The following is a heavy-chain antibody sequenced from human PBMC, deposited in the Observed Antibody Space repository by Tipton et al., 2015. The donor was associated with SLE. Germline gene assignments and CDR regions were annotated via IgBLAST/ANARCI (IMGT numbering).Heavy chain of an antibody. J-gene: IGHJ4*02. D-gene: IGHD3-3*01. CDR3: TTVPIPMFGVVPGDY. CDR1: GFTFSNAW. Sequence: SLRLSCAASGFTFSNAWMSWVRQAPGKGLEWVGRIKSKTDGGTTDYAAPVKGRFTISRDDSKNTLYLQMNSLKTEDSAVYYCTTVPIPMFGVVPGDYWGQGPRVTVSS. CDR2: IKSKTDGGTT. V-gene: IGHV3-15*01.